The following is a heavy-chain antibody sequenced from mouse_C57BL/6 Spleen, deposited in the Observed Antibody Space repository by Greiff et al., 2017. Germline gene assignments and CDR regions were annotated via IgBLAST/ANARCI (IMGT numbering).Heavy chain of an antibody. CDR1: GYTFTDYN. CDR3: ARPQTGTYAMDY. Sequence: VQLKQSGPELVKPGASVKIPCKASGYTFTDYNMDWVKQSHGKSLEWIGDINPNNGGTIYNQKFKGKATLTVDKSSSTAYMELRSLTSEDTAVYYCARPQTGTYAMDYWGQGTSVTVSS. J-gene: IGHJ4*01. CDR2: INPNNGGT. V-gene: IGHV1-18*01. D-gene: IGHD4-1*01.